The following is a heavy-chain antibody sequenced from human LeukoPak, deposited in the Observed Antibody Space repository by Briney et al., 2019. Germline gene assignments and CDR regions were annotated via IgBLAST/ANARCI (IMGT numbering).Heavy chain of an antibody. D-gene: IGHD5-24*01. CDR3: ARWGDGYNYLSY. CDR1: GFTFSSYS. V-gene: IGHV3-48*01. CDR2: ITSSSNNI. J-gene: IGHJ4*02. Sequence: GGSLRLACAASGFTFSSYSMNWVRQAPGKGLEWLSYITSSSNNIYSAASVRGRFTISRDNAKNSLYLKMHSLRAADTAVYYCARWGDGYNYLSYWGQGTLVTVSS.